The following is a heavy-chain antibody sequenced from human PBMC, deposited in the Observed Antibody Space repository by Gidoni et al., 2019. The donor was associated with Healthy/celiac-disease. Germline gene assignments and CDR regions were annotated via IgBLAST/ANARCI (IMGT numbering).Heavy chain of an antibody. V-gene: IGHV3-30-3*01. CDR1: GFNFSRYA. D-gene: IGHD6-13*01. J-gene: IGHJ6*02. Sequence: QVQLVESGGGVVQPGRSLRLSCEASGFNFSRYAMPWVRQAPGKGLEWVAVIAYDGSNKYYADSVKGRFTISRDNSKNTLYLQMNSLRAEDTAVYYCARDSGRVDIAAAFYGMDVWGQGTTVTVSS. CDR3: ARDSGRVDIAAAFYGMDV. CDR2: IAYDGSNK.